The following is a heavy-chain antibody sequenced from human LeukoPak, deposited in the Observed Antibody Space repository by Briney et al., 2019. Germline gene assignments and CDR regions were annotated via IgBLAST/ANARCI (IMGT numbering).Heavy chain of an antibody. V-gene: IGHV3-7*03. CDR2: IKQDVSEK. J-gene: IGHJ6*04. CDR3: ARDPHYGIDV. Sequence: GGSLRLSCAASGFTFSSYWMSWVRQAPGKGLEWVANIKQDVSEKSVKGRFTIPRDNAKNSLYLQMNSLRAEDTAVYYCARDPHYGIDVWGKGTTVTVSS. CDR1: GFTFSSYW.